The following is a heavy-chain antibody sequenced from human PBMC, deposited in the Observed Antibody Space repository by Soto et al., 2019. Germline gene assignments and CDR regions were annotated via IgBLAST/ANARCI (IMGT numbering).Heavy chain of an antibody. V-gene: IGHV3-74*01. CDR3: ARVGVGHYEFDY. J-gene: IGHJ4*02. D-gene: IGHD3-16*01. CDR1: GFTFSTYW. Sequence: EVQLVESGGGLVQPGGSLRLSCAASGFTFSTYWMHWVRQAPGEGLVWVSRIKTDGSSTSYADSVKGRFTISRDNAKNPMYLQMNSLRAEDTAVYYCARVGVGHYEFDYWGQGTLVTVSS. CDR2: IKTDGSST.